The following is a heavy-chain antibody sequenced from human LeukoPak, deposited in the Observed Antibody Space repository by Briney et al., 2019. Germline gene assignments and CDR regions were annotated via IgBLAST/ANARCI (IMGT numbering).Heavy chain of an antibody. CDR2: IKNDGTVT. CDR3: AKGRITFGGVISNFDY. CDR1: GFTFSGSW. D-gene: IGHD3-16*02. Sequence: GGSLRLSCAASGFTFSGSWMHWFRQVAGKGLMWVSRIKNDGTVTSYADSVKGRFTISRDNAKNTLYLQMNSLRADDTAVYYCAKGRITFGGVISNFDYWGQGTLVTVSS. J-gene: IGHJ4*02. V-gene: IGHV3-74*01.